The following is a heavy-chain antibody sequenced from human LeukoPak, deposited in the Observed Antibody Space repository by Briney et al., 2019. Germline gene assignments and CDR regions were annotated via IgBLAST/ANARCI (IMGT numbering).Heavy chain of an antibody. D-gene: IGHD3-3*01. CDR2: ISGSGSST. CDR3: AKVKYYDFWSGYRVPYYFDY. Sequence: GGSLRLSCAASGFTFSSHGMSWVRQAPGKGLEWVSTISGSGSSTYYADSVKGRFTISRDNSKNTLYLQMNSLRAEDTAVYYCAKVKYYDFWSGYRVPYYFDYWGQGTLVTVSS. J-gene: IGHJ4*02. CDR1: GFTFSSHG. V-gene: IGHV3-23*01.